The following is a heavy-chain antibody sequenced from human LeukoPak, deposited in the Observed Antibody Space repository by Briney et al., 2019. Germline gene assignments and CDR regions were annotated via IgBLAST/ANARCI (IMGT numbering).Heavy chain of an antibody. CDR2: IIPLFGTP. CDR1: GYSFKNYA. D-gene: IGHD3-9*01. Sequence: ASVKVSCKAAGYSFKNYAIHWVRQVPGQELEWMGGIIPLFGTPDYAQKFQGRVTITADEFTSTAYMELRSLRSDDTAVYYCARDNEVFSLNYWGQGTLVTVSS. V-gene: IGHV1-69*13. CDR3: ARDNEVFSLNY. J-gene: IGHJ4*02.